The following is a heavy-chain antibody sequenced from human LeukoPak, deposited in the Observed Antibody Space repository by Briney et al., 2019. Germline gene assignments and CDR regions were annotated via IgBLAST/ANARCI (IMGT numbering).Heavy chain of an antibody. CDR1: GFTFSSYA. D-gene: IGHD3-16*02. Sequence: PGGSLRLSYAASGFTFSSYAMSWVRQAPGKGLEWVSAISGSGGSTYYADSVKGRFTISRDNSKNTLYLQMNSLRAEDTAVYYCAKGAGYDYVWGSYRYTGGGAFDIWGQGTMVTVSS. CDR2: ISGSGGST. V-gene: IGHV3-23*01. J-gene: IGHJ3*02. CDR3: AKGAGYDYVWGSYRYTGGGAFDI.